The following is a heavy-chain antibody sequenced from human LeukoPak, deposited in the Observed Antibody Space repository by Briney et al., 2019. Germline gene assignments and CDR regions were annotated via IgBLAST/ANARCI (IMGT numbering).Heavy chain of an antibody. CDR1: GFTFSSYA. Sequence: PGGSLRLSCAASGFTFSSYAMSWVRQAPGKGLEWVSAISGSGDITYYADSVKGHFTISRDNSKNTLYLQMNSLRAEDTAVYYCARSVYSSGWIDYWGQGTLVTVSS. CDR3: ARSVYSSGWIDY. V-gene: IGHV3-23*01. D-gene: IGHD6-19*01. CDR2: ISGSGDIT. J-gene: IGHJ4*02.